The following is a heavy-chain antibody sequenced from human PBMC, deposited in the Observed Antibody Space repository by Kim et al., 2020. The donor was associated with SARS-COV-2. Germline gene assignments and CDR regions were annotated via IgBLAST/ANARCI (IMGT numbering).Heavy chain of an antibody. CDR2: INHSGST. CDR3: ARGGGAPLRVYSSSSYAFDI. V-gene: IGHV4-34*01. J-gene: IGHJ3*02. CDR1: GGSFSGYY. D-gene: IGHD6-13*01. Sequence: SETLSLTCAVYGGSFSGYYWSWIRQPPGKGLEWIGEINHSGSTNYNPSLKSRVTISVDTSKNQFSLKLSSVTAADTAVYYCARGGGAPLRVYSSSSYAFDIWGQGTMVTVSS.